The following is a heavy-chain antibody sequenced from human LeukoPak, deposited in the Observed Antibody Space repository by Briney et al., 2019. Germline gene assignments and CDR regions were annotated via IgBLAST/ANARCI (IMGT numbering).Heavy chain of an antibody. CDR2: SYWNDDK. J-gene: IGHJ4*02. CDR3: AHRAYYDSSGYFAY. Sequence: SGRTLGNPSAALTLTCTFSGLSLSTRGVGGGWIRQPPVKALEWLALSYWNDDKRYSPSLKSRLTITKDTSKNQVVLTMTNMDPVDTATYYCAHRAYYDSSGYFAYWGQGTLVTVSS. D-gene: IGHD3-22*01. V-gene: IGHV2-5*01. CDR1: GLSLSTRGVG.